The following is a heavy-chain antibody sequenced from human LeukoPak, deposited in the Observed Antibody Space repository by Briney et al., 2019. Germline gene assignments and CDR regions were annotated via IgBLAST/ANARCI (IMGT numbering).Heavy chain of an antibody. J-gene: IGHJ4*02. CDR3: ARDRSDFWSGYNFDY. V-gene: IGHV1-18*01. CDR1: GYTFTSYG. CDR2: ISAYNGNT. D-gene: IGHD3-3*01. Sequence: ASVKVSCKASGYTFTSYGISWVRQAPGQGLEWMGWISAYNGNTNYAQKLQGRVTMTTDTSTSTAYMELRSLRSDDTAVYYCARDRSDFWSGYNFDYWGQGTLVTVSS.